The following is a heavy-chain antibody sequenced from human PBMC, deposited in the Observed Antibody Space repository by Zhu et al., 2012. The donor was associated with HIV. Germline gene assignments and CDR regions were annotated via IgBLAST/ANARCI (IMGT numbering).Heavy chain of an antibody. J-gene: IGHJ3*02. CDR3: ARSIYYYDSSGYYSXAFDI. V-gene: IGHV4-38-2*01. D-gene: IGHD3-22*01. Sequence: QVQLQESGPGLVKPSETLSLTCAVSGYSISSGYYWGWIRQPPGKGLEWIGIIYHSGSTYYNPSLKSRVAISIDSSKNQFSLRLSSVIAADTAVYYCARSIYYYDSSGYYSXAFDIWGQGTMVTVSS. CDR2: IYHSGST. CDR1: GYSISSGYY.